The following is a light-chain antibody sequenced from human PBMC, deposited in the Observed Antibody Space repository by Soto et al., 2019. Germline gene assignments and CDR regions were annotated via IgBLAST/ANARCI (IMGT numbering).Light chain of an antibody. J-gene: IGLJ3*02. CDR3: CSYADTSTFWVV. CDR1: SSDVGGYNV. V-gene: IGLV2-23*03. Sequence: QSALTQPASVSGSPGQSITISCTGTSSDVGGYNVVSWYQQHPGKAPKLIIYEGTKRPSGVSNRFSDSKSGNTASLTISGLQAEDEADYYCCSYADTSTFWVVFGGGTKLTVL. CDR2: EGT.